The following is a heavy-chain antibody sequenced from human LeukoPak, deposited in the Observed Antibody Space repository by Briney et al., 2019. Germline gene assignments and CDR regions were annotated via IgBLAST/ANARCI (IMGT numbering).Heavy chain of an antibody. CDR3: ARAYRYSSGWGRYYYYYMDV. Sequence: ASVKVSCKASGYTFTGYYMHWVRQAPGQGLEWMGWINPNSGGTNYAQKFQGRVTMTRDTSISTAYMELSRLRSDDTAVYYCARAYRYSSGWGRYYYYYMDVWGKGTTVTISS. V-gene: IGHV1-2*02. CDR1: GYTFTGYY. D-gene: IGHD6-19*01. J-gene: IGHJ6*03. CDR2: INPNSGGT.